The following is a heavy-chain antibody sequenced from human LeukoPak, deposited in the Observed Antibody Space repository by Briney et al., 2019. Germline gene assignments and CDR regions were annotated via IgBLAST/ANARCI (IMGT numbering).Heavy chain of an antibody. J-gene: IGHJ4*02. CDR2: ISAYNGNT. V-gene: IGHV1-18*01. D-gene: IGHD3-3*01. CDR1: GYTFTSYG. CDR3: AREVDLWSGYDAFDY. Sequence: GASVKVSCKASGYTFTSYGISWVRQAPGQGLEWMGWISAYNGNTNYVQKLQGRVTMTTDTSTSTAYMELRSLRSDDTAVYYCAREVDLWSGYDAFDYWGQGTLLTVSS.